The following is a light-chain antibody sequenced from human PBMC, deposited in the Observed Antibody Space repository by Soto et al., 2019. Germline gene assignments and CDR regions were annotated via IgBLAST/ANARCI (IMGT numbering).Light chain of an antibody. V-gene: IGLV1-44*01. CDR1: NSNIGKNT. J-gene: IGLJ2*01. Sequence: QSVLTQPPSASGTPGQRLAISCSGTNSNIGKNTVNWYQQLPRTAPKLLIYSNSQRPSGVPDRFSGSKSGTSASLAISVLQSEDEADYYCAAWDDSLNGHVVFGGGTKLTVL. CDR3: AAWDDSLNGHVV. CDR2: SNS.